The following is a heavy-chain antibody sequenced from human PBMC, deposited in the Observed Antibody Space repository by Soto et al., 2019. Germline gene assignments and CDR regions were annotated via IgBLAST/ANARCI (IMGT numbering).Heavy chain of an antibody. V-gene: IGHV3-21*01. CDR2: ISSSSSYI. CDR3: ARDPVEYGASGYYYYGMDV. D-gene: IGHD4-17*01. Sequence: GGSLRLSCAASGFTFSSYSMNWVRQAPGKGLEWVSSISSSSSYIYYADSVKGRFTISRDNAKNSLYLQMNRLRAEDTAVYYCARDPVEYGASGYYYYGMDVWGQGTTVTVSS. J-gene: IGHJ6*02. CDR1: GFTFSSYS.